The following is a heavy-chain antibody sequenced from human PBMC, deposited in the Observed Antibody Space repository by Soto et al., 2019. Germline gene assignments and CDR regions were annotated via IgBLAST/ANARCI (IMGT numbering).Heavy chain of an antibody. D-gene: IGHD3-22*01. Sequence: SETLSLTCTVSGGSISRGDYYWSWIRQPPGKGLEWIGYIYYSGSTYYNPSLKSRVTISVDTSKNQFSLKLTSVTAADTAVYYCARVFTLIPNWFAPWGQGTLVTVSS. CDR1: GGSISRGDYY. V-gene: IGHV4-30-4*01. J-gene: IGHJ5*02. CDR3: ARVFTLIPNWFAP. CDR2: IYYSGST.